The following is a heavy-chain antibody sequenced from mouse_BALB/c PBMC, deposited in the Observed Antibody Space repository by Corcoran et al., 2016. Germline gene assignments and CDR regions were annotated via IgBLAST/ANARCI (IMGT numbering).Heavy chain of an antibody. J-gene: IGHJ2*01. CDR2: ILPGSGST. CDR1: GYTFSSYW. CDR3: ARFNWGYYFDY. V-gene: IGHV1-9*01. Sequence: QVQLQQSGAELMKPGASVKISCKATGYTFSSYWIEWVKQRPGHGLEWIGEILPGSGSTNYNEKFKGKATFTADTSSNTAYMQLSSLTSEDSAVYYCARFNWGYYFDYWGQGTTLTVSS. D-gene: IGHD4-1*01.